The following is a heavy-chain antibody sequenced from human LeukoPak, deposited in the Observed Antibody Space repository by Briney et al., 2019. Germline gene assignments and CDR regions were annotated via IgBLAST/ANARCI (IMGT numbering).Heavy chain of an antibody. Sequence: PSETLSLTCTVSGASISSTSYYWGWIRQPPGKGLEWIGSTYYRGTTYYNPSLKSRVTISVDTSKNQFSLKLSSVTAADTAVYYCARTPSGYLYGSFDYWGQGTLVTVSS. CDR1: GASISSTSYY. CDR2: TYYRGTT. V-gene: IGHV4-39*07. CDR3: ARTPSGYLYGSFDY. D-gene: IGHD3-22*01. J-gene: IGHJ4*02.